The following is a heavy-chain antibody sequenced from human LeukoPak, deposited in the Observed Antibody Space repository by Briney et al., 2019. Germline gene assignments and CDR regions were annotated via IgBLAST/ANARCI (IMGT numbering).Heavy chain of an antibody. Sequence: GGSLRLSCVASGFTFSSYWMHWVRQDPRKGLVWVSRINGDGRNINYADSVKGRFTISRDNAKNTLFLQMNTLRVEDTAVYYCTRDLMDYDVSTGLHHYYMDVWGQGTTVTVSS. CDR2: INGDGRNI. CDR1: GFTFSSYW. D-gene: IGHD3-9*01. J-gene: IGHJ6*02. V-gene: IGHV3-74*01. CDR3: TRDLMDYDVSTGLHHYYMDV.